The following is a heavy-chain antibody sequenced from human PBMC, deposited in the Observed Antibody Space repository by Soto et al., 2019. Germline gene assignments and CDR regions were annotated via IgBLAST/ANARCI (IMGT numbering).Heavy chain of an antibody. CDR2: IYHSGST. D-gene: IGHD6-19*01. V-gene: IGHV4-4*02. CDR3: ARVGYSSGWYCAFDI. CDR1: SGSISSSNW. Sequence: SETLSLTCAVSSGSISSSNWWSWVRQPPGKGLEWIGEIYHSGSTNYNPSLKSRVTISVDKSKNQFSLKLSSVTAADTAVYYCARVGYSSGWYCAFDIWGQGTMVT. J-gene: IGHJ3*02.